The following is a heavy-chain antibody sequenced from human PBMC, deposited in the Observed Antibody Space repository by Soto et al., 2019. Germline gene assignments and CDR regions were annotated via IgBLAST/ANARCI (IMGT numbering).Heavy chain of an antibody. J-gene: IGHJ4*02. CDR3: AHIFGVVNFDY. CDR1: GGSISSYY. D-gene: IGHD3-3*01. Sequence: SETLSLTCTVSGGSISSYYWSWIRQPPGKGLEWIGYIYYSGSTNYNPSLKSRVTISVDTSKNQFSLKLSSVTAADTATYYCAHIFGVVNFDYWGQGTLVTVSS. V-gene: IGHV4-59*01. CDR2: IYYSGST.